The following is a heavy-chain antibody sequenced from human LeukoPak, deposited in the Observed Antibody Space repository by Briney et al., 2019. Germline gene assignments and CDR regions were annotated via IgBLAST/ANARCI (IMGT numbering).Heavy chain of an antibody. CDR2: ISWNSGSI. D-gene: IGHD6-6*01. CDR3: AKGRSSFGPFDY. V-gene: IGHV3-9*01. CDR1: GFTFDDYA. J-gene: IGHJ4*02. Sequence: GGSLRLSCAASGFTFDDYAMHWVRQAPGKGLEWVSGISWNSGSIGYADSVKGRFTISRDNAKNSLYLQMNSLRAEDTALYYCAKGRSSFGPFDYWGQGTLVTVSS.